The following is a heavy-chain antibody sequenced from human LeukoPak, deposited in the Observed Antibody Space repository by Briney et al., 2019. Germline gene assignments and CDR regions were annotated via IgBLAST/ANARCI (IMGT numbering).Heavy chain of an antibody. Sequence: PGGSLRLSCAASGFTFDDYGMSWVRQAPGKGLEWVSGINWNGGSTGYEDSVKGRFTISRDNAKNSLYLQMNSLRAEDTAVYYCARSKPGYYDSSGYYLNYWGQGTLVTVSS. V-gene: IGHV3-20*04. CDR1: GFTFDDYG. CDR3: ARSKPGYYDSSGYYLNY. J-gene: IGHJ4*02. D-gene: IGHD3-22*01. CDR2: INWNGGST.